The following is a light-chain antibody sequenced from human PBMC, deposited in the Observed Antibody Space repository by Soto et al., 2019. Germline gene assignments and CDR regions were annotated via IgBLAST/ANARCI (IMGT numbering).Light chain of an antibody. Sequence: EIVMTQSPLSLSVTPGEPASISCRSSQSLQQSNGYTYLDWYLQKPGQSPQLLIYLGSNRASGVPDRLSGSGSGTDFTLKISRVEAEDVGVYYCMQALHTPYTFGQGTKLEIK. J-gene: IGKJ2*01. CDR3: MQALHTPYT. V-gene: IGKV2-28*01. CDR2: LGS. CDR1: QSLQQSNGYTY.